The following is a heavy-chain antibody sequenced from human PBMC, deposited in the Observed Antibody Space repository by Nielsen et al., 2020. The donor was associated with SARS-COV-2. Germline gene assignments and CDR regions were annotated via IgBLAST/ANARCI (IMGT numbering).Heavy chain of an antibody. Sequence: GESLKISCAASGFTFSSYDMHWVRQATGKGLEWVSAIGTAGDTYYPGSVKGRFTISRENAKNSLYLQMNSLRAGDTAVYYCAKDISGWYYFDYWGQGTLVTVSS. D-gene: IGHD6-19*01. J-gene: IGHJ4*02. V-gene: IGHV3-13*04. CDR3: AKDISGWYYFDY. CDR2: IGTAGDT. CDR1: GFTFSSYD.